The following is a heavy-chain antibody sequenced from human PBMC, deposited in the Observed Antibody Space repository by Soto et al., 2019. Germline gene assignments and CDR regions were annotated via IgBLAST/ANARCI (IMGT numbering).Heavy chain of an antibody. CDR3: ARMATYGTLNWFDP. V-gene: IGHV1-8*01. CDR1: GYAFGDYD. CDR2: MNPNSANT. J-gene: IGHJ5*02. D-gene: IGHD1-1*01. Sequence: QVQLVQSGAEVQRPGASVKVSCRASGYAFGDYDISWVRQAPGQGLEWMGWMNPNSANTGYAQKFQGRVSMTRDMPISTAYMELRRLRPEDTAIYYCARMATYGTLNWFDPWGQGALVTVSS.